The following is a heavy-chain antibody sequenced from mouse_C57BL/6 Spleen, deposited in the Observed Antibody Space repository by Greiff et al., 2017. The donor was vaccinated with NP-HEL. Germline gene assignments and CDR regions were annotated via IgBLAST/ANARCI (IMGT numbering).Heavy chain of an antibody. J-gene: IGHJ4*01. CDR2: IWSGGST. CDR3: ARTYRVYYAMDY. Sequence: VKLMESGPGLVQPSQSLSITCTVSGFSLTSYGVHWVRQSPGKGLEWLGVIWSGGSTDYNAAFISRLSISKDNSKCQVFFKMNSLQADDTAIYYCARTYRVYYAMDYWGQGTSVTVSS. D-gene: IGHD2-10*01. CDR1: GFSLTSYG. V-gene: IGHV2-2*01.